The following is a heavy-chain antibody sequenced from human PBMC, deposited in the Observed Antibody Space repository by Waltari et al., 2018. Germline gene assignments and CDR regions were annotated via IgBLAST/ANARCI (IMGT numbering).Heavy chain of an antibody. D-gene: IGHD2-21*02. CDR1: GYSISSGYY. J-gene: IGHJ4*02. CDR2: IYHSGST. V-gene: IGHV4-38-2*01. Sequence: QVQLQESGPGLVKPSETLSPTCAVSGYSISSGYYWGWIRQPPGKGLEWIGSIYHSGSTYYNPSLKSRVTISVDTSKNQFSLKLSSVTAADTAVYYCARGVGICGGDCYSFDYWGQGTLVTVSS. CDR3: ARGVGICGGDCYSFDY.